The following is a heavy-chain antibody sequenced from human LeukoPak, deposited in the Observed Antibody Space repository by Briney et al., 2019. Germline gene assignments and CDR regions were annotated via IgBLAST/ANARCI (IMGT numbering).Heavy chain of an antibody. CDR1: GGSISSYY. D-gene: IGHD1-26*01. V-gene: IGHV4-59*08. CDR2: IYYSGST. J-gene: IGHJ5*02. Sequence: SETLSLTCTVSGGSISSYYWSWIRQPPGKGLEWIGYIYYSGSTNYNPSLKSRVTISVDTSKNQFSLKLSSVTAADTAVYYCARHKWELGWFDPWGQGTLVTVSS. CDR3: ARHKWELGWFDP.